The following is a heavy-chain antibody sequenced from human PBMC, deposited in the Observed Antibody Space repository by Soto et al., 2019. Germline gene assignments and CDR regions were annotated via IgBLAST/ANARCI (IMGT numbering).Heavy chain of an antibody. CDR3: AKSEWNYYFDY. D-gene: IGHD3-3*01. CDR2: ISGSGGST. J-gene: IGHJ4*02. Sequence: GGSLLLSCASSGFTFSSYSMNWVRPAPGKGLEWVSDISGSGGSTYYADSVKGRFTISRDNFKNTLYLQMNSLRTEDTAIYFCAKSEWNYYFDYWGQGNLVTVS. CDR1: GFTFSSYS. V-gene: IGHV3-23*01.